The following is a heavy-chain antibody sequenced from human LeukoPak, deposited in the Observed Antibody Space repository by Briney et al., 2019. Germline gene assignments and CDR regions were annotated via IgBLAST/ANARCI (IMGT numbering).Heavy chain of an antibody. CDR1: GGTFSSYA. CDR2: IIPIFGTA. J-gene: IGHJ5*02. V-gene: IGHV1-69*05. Sequence: SVKVSCKASGGTFSSYAIIWVRQAPGQGLEWMGGIIPIFGTANYAQKFQGRVTITTDESTSTAYMELSSLRSEDTAVYYCARTNYYDSSGYSGNNWFDPWGQGTLVTVSS. CDR3: ARTNYYDSSGYSGNNWFDP. D-gene: IGHD3-22*01.